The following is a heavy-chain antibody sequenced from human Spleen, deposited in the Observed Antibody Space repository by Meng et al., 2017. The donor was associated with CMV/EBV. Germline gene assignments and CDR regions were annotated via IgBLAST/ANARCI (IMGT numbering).Heavy chain of an antibody. CDR3: ARDTRETVVVDWFDP. CDR1: GGTFSSYA. CDR2: IITMITVA. V-gene: IGHV1-69*04. Sequence: SGGTFSSYAISWVRQAPGQGLEWMGRIITMITVANYAQKFQGRITITADKSTGTAYMELRSLRSEDTGVYYCARDTRETVVVDWFDPWGQGTLVTVSS. D-gene: IGHD2-15*01. J-gene: IGHJ5*02.